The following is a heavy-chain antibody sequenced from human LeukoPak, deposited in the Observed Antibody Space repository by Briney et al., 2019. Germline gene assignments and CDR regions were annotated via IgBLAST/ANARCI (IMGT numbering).Heavy chain of an antibody. Sequence: GGSLRLSCAASGFTFSSYWMHWVRQAPGKGLVWVSRINSDGSSTSYADSVKGRFTISRDNAKNTLYLQMNSLRAEDTAVYYCAHYDSSAYHAFDIWGQGTMVTVSS. D-gene: IGHD3-22*01. CDR1: GFTFSSYW. CDR2: INSDGSST. CDR3: AHYDSSAYHAFDI. V-gene: IGHV3-74*01. J-gene: IGHJ3*02.